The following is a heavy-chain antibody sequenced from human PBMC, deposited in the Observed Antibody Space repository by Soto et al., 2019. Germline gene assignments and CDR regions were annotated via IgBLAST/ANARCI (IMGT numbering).Heavy chain of an antibody. CDR2: ISSYNGNT. J-gene: IGHJ4*02. Sequence: GAAVKVSCKASGCTFISYGISWVRQAPGQGLEGMGWISSYNGNTNYALKVQGRVTMTTDTSTTTPYRELRSLRSDDTYVYYCATTDSSGWFSFDDWGQGTLVTVSS. V-gene: IGHV1-18*04. CDR3: ATTDSSGWFSFDD. D-gene: IGHD6-19*01. CDR1: GCTFISYG.